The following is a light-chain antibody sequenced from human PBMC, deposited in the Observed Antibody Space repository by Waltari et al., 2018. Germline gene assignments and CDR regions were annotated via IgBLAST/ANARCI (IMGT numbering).Light chain of an antibody. CDR3: QSYDISLRGV. CDR1: RSHTAACSD. CDR2: GNK. Sequence: QYLLTQPPSVSGAPGPRVPIPCTGTRSHTAACSDVNWYQYLPGTHPKLVIYGNKNRPTGVPDRFSGSKSGTAASLAITGLQAEDEAYYYCQSYDISLRGVFCGGTKLTVL. V-gene: IGLV1-40*01. J-gene: IGLJ2*01.